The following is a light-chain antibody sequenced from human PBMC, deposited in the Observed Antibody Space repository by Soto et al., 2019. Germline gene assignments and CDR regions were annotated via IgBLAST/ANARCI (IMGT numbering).Light chain of an antibody. CDR2: DNT. CDR3: QSSYSSRVLL. CDR1: SSNIGAGYD. J-gene: IGLJ2*01. Sequence: QSVLTQPPSVSGAPGQRVTICCIGSSSNIGAGYDVHWYQHLPGTAPKLLIHDNTHRPSGVPERFSGSKSGTSASLAITGLQADDEADYYSQSSYSSRVLLFGGGTKVTVL. V-gene: IGLV1-40*01.